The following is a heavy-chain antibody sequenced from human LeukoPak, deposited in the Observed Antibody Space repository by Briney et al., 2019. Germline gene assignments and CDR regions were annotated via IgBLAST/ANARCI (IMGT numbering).Heavy chain of an antibody. CDR3: ARDEGGSSSWYGFDD. J-gene: IGHJ4*02. V-gene: IGHV1-2*02. D-gene: IGHD6-13*01. CDR2: INPNGGAT. CDR1: GNRFTDYY. Sequence: ASVAVSCKTSGNRFTDYYLHWVRQAPGQGLEWMGWINPNGGATDYAQQFRGRVTMTRDTSNSTVFMELSGLRPDDTAVYDCARDEGGSSSWYGFDDWGQGTLVSVSS.